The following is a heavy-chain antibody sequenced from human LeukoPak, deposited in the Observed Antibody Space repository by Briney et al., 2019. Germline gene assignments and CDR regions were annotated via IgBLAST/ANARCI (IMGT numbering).Heavy chain of an antibody. CDR1: GVSIGSGGYY. J-gene: IGHJ4*02. CDR3: ARSPYCTGGSCYLLY. V-gene: IGHV4-31*03. D-gene: IGHD2-15*01. Sequence: ASQTLSLTCTVSGVSIGSGGYYWSWIRQYPGKGLEWIGYIYYGGSTYYTPSLKSRVTISVDTSENQFSLNLSSVTAADTAVYYCARSPYCTGGSCYLLYWGQGTLVTVSS. CDR2: IYYGGST.